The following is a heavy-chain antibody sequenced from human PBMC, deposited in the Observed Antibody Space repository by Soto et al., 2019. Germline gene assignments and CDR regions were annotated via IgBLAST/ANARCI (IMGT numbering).Heavy chain of an antibody. J-gene: IGHJ5*01. Sequence: QVQLAQSGAEVIKPGSSVKASCRASGGIFSSSAISWVRLAPGEGLEWMGGTIPVFERAIYAQKFQGRVTITADMSSSTAYVELSSLRSDDTAVDYCARGGIEASVHNWFESWGQGTLVIVSS. CDR3: ARGGIEASVHNWFES. CDR2: TIPVFERA. D-gene: IGHD3-16*01. CDR1: GGIFSSSA. V-gene: IGHV1-69*14.